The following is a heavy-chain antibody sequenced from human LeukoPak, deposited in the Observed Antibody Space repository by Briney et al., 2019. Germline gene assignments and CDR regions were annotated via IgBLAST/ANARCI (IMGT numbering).Heavy chain of an antibody. CDR2: MNPNSGNT. J-gene: IGHJ6*03. CDR1: GYTFTSYD. V-gene: IGHV1-8*01. D-gene: IGHD5-24*01. CDR3: ARGRVGGLATILRSGYYYYMDV. Sequence: ASVKVSCKASGYTFTSYDINWVRQATGQGLEWMGWMNPNSGNTGYAQKFQGRVTMTRNTSISTAYMELSSLRSEDTAVYYCARGRVGGLATILRSGYYYYMDVWGKGTTVTVSS.